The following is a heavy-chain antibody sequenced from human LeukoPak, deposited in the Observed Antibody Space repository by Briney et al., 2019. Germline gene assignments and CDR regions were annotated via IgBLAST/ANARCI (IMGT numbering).Heavy chain of an antibody. D-gene: IGHD3-10*01. J-gene: IGHJ6*03. CDR3: ARLMVRGVTYYYYYMDV. CDR2: ISYSGST. CDR1: GGSISSRPYY. Sequence: PSETLSLTCTVSGGSISSRPYYWGWVRQPPGKGLEWIGTISYSGSTNYNPSLKSRVTISVGTSKNQFSLKLSSGTAADTAVYYCARLMVRGVTYYYYYMDVWGKGTTVTISS. V-gene: IGHV4-39*07.